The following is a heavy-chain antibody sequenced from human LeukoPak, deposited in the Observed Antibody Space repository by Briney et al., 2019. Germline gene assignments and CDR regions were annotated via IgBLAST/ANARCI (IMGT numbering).Heavy chain of an antibody. D-gene: IGHD2-15*01. CDR2: IYYSGST. CDR1: GGSISSYY. V-gene: IGHV4-59*12. J-gene: IGHJ4*02. Sequence: SETLSLTCTVSGGSISSYYWSWIRQPPGKGLEWIGYIYYSGSTNYNPSLKSRVTISVDTSKNQFSLKLSSVTAADTAVYYCARGRRAAAPALVYWGQGTLVTVSS. CDR3: ARGRRAAAPALVY.